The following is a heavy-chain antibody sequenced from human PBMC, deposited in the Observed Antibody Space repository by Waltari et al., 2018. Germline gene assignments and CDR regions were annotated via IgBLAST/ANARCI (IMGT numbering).Heavy chain of an antibody. V-gene: IGHV3-23*01. CDR1: GFTFSNFA. Sequence: EVQLLESGGGLVQPGGSLRLSCAASGFTFSNFAMSWARQAPGKGLEWISAITGSGDTTYYADSVKGRFTISRDNSKNTLYLQMNTVRGDDTAVYYCAIFAGARGHHYWGQGTLVTVSS. CDR3: AIFAGARGHHY. J-gene: IGHJ4*02. D-gene: IGHD3-3*01. CDR2: ITGSGDTT.